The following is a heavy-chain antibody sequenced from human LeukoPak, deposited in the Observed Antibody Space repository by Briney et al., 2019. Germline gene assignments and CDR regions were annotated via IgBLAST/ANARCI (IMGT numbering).Heavy chain of an antibody. CDR2: IYYSGST. CDR1: GGSISSSSYY. CDR3: ARFASYGPSDWFDP. D-gene: IGHD5-18*01. Sequence: SETLSLTCTVSGGSISSSSYYWGWIRQPPGKGLEWIGSIYYSGSTYYNPSLKSRATISVDTSMNLFPLNLSSVTAADTAVYYCARFASYGPSDWFDPWGQGTLVTVSS. V-gene: IGHV4-39*06. J-gene: IGHJ5*02.